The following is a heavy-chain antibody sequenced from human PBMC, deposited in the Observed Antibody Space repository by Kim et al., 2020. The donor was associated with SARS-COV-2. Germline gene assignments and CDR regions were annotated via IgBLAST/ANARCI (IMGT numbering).Heavy chain of an antibody. CDR3: TTGLSGLGSYYNRFYFDH. D-gene: IGHD3-10*01. J-gene: IGHJ4*02. CDR1: GFYFNNAW. Sequence: GGSLRLSCTASGFYFNNAWMTWVRQAPGKGLEWIGRVKSEVDGGTTEYAAPVRGRVTISRDDSKEMVFLQMSSLKTEDTAVYYCTTGLSGLGSYYNRFYFDHWGQGNLVTVSS. CDR2: VKSEVDGGTT. V-gene: IGHV3-15*01.